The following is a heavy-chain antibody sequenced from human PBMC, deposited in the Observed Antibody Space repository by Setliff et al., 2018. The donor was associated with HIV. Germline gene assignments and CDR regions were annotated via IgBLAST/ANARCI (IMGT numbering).Heavy chain of an antibody. D-gene: IGHD5-12*01. J-gene: IGHJ4*02. CDR1: GDSIDSPHC. V-gene: IGHV4-4*02. CDR3: AREVSRYSGYEGRMDYFDY. Sequence: SETLSLTCTVSGDSIDSPHCWSWVRQSLEKGLEWIGEVCQRGGINYNPSLKSRVTIAADKSKNQFSLKLSSVTAADTAVYYCAREVSRYSGYEGRMDYFDYWGQGTLVTVSS. CDR2: VCQRGGI.